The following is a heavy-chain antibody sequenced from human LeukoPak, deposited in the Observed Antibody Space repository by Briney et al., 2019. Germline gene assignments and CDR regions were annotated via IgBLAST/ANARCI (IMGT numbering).Heavy chain of an antibody. CDR1: GFTFDDYA. J-gene: IGHJ4*02. CDR3: ARATLYYYDSSGYIDY. Sequence: GGSLRLSCAASGFTFDDYAMHWVRQAPGKGLEWVSGISWNSGSIGYADSVKGRFTISRDNAKNTLYLQMNSLRAEDTAVYYCARATLYYYDSSGYIDYWGQGTLVTVSS. V-gene: IGHV3-9*01. CDR2: ISWNSGSI. D-gene: IGHD3-22*01.